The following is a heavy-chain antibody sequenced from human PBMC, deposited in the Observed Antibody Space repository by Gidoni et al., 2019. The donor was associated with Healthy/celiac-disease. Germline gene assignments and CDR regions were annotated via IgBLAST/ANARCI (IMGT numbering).Heavy chain of an antibody. D-gene: IGHD2-15*01. J-gene: IGHJ2*01. CDR3: AHRQLGSGGPNWYFDL. Sequence: QITLKESGPTLVKPTQTPTLTCTFSGFSLSTSGVGVGWIRQPPGKALAWLALIYWDDDKRYSPSLKSRLTITKDTSKNQVVLTMTNMDPVDTATYYCAHRQLGSGGPNWYFDLWGRGTLVTVSS. CDR1: GFSLSTSGVG. CDR2: IYWDDDK. V-gene: IGHV2-5*02.